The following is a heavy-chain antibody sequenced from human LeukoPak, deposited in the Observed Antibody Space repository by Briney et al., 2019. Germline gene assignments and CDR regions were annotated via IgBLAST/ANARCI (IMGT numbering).Heavy chain of an antibody. D-gene: IGHD6-13*01. V-gene: IGHV1-2*02. CDR1: GYTFTGYY. Sequence: GSVRASCNASGYTFTGYYMHWVRQAPGQRLEWMGWINPNSGGTNYAQKFRGRVTMTRDTSISTAYMELSRLRSDDTAVYYCARAHSSSWYYYYYYMDVWGKGTTVTVSS. CDR2: INPNSGGT. J-gene: IGHJ6*03. CDR3: ARAHSSSWYYYYYYMDV.